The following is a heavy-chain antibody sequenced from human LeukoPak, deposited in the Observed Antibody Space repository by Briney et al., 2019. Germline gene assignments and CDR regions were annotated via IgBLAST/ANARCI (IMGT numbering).Heavy chain of an antibody. D-gene: IGHD5-12*01. CDR3: AKPVDIVATIDY. V-gene: IGHV3-23*01. Sequence: PGGSLRLSCAASGFTFSSYEMIWVRQAPGKGLEWVSAISGSGGSTYYADSVKGRFTISRDNSKNTLYLQMNSLRAEDTAVYYCAKPVDIVATIDYWGQGTLVTVSS. CDR2: ISGSGGST. J-gene: IGHJ4*02. CDR1: GFTFSSYE.